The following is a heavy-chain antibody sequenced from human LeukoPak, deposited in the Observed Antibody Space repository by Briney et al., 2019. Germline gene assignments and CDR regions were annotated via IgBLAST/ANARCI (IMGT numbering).Heavy chain of an antibody. J-gene: IGHJ4*02. Sequence: GGTPRLSCAASGFTFSSYGMSWVRQAPGKGLEWVSAISGSGGSTSYAQKFQGRVTMTRDMSTSTVYMELSSLRSEDTAIYYCAREGRGVPGAIAAVKGFDYWGQGTLVTVSS. D-gene: IGHD6-13*01. CDR2: ISGSGGST. CDR1: GFTFSSYG. CDR3: AREGRGVPGAIAAVKGFDY. V-gene: IGHV3-23*01.